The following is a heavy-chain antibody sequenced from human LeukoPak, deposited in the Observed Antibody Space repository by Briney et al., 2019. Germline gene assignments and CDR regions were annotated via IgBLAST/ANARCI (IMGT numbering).Heavy chain of an antibody. CDR1: GGSFSGYY. CDR3: ASGSYPFDY. Sequence: EXXSLTCAVYGGSFSGYYWSWIRQPPGKGLEWIGEINHSGSTNYNPSLTSRGTISVDTSKNQFSLKLSSVTAADTAVYYCASGSYPFDYWGQGTLVTVSS. CDR2: INHSGST. V-gene: IGHV4-34*01. J-gene: IGHJ4*02.